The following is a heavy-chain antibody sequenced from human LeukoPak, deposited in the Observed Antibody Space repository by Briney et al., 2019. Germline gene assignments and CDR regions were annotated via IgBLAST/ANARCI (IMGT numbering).Heavy chain of an antibody. CDR3: ASVSRYDGNYFFDS. V-gene: IGHV4-59*02. CDR1: GDSVSNYY. Sequence: SETLSLTCNVSGDSVSNYYWSWIRQPPGKGHEWIGYFYYSGSTNYNPSLKSRVTMSVDSSKNQLSLKLTSVAAADTAVYYCASVSRYDGNYFFDSWGQGTLVTVSS. D-gene: IGHD4-23*01. J-gene: IGHJ4*02. CDR2: FYYSGST.